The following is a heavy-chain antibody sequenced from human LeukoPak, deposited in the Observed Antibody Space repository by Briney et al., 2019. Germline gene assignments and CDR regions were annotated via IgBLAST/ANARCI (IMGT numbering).Heavy chain of an antibody. CDR3: ARALGGPPYNYAMDV. V-gene: IGHV1-3*02. J-gene: IGHJ6*02. CDR1: GYSFTTHA. CDR2: SNAGNGDT. D-gene: IGHD3-10*01. Sequence: GASVKVSCKASGYSFTTHAIHLVRQAPGQSLEWLGWSNAGNGDTKYSQEFQGRVTITRDTSASTAYKELSSLRSEDMAVYYCARALGGPPYNYAMDVWGQGTTVTVSS.